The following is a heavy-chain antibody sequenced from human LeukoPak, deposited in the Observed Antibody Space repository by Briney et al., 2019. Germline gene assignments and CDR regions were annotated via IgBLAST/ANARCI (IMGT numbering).Heavy chain of an antibody. D-gene: IGHD1-20*01. Sequence: SVKVSCKASGGTFSSYAISWVRQAPGRGLEWMGGIIPIFGTANYAQKFQGRVTITADESTSTAYMELSRLRSDDTAVYYCARGGITGTTRGPTRLNDAFDIWGQGTMVTVSS. V-gene: IGHV1-69*01. CDR1: GGTFSSYA. CDR3: ARGGITGTTRGPTRLNDAFDI. CDR2: IIPIFGTA. J-gene: IGHJ3*02.